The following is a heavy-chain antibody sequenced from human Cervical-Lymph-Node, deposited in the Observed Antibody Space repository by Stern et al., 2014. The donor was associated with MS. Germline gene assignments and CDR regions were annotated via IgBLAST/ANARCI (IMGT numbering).Heavy chain of an antibody. Sequence: QVQLVQSGAELKKPGSSVKVSCKASGGTFSSYGISWVRQAPGQGLEWMGGISPIIGTPTYAPRLPGRVTVSWDISVSTAYMELSSLRSEDTAVYYCARDGDFGSNYGMDVGGQGTTVTVSS. J-gene: IGHJ6*02. CDR3: ARDGDFGSNYGMDV. CDR1: GGTFSSYG. CDR2: ISPIIGTP. V-gene: IGHV1-69*06. D-gene: IGHD2-21*02.